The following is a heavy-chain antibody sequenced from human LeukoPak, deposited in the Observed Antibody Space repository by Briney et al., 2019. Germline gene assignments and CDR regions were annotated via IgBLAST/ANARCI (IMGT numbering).Heavy chain of an antibody. CDR2: INPNSGGT. J-gene: IGHJ4*02. Sequence: GASVKVSCKASGYSFSDYYMYWVRQAPGQGFEWMGWINPNSGGTNYAQKFQGRVTMTRDTSISTAYMDLRRLTSDDTAVYYCARGGALAVASAGDYWGQGTLVTVSS. CDR1: GYSFSDYY. D-gene: IGHD6-19*01. V-gene: IGHV1-2*02. CDR3: ARGGALAVASAGDY.